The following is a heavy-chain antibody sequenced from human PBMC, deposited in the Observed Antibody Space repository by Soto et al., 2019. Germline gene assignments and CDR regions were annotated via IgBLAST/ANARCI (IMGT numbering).Heavy chain of an antibody. CDR1: GYTFTSYG. V-gene: IGHV1-18*01. J-gene: IGHJ6*02. Sequence: QVQLVQSGAEVKKPGASVKVSCEASGYTFTSYGINWVRQAPGQGLEWMGWISGYKGYTRYAQKVQGRVTMTTDTSTSTAYMELSSLRSDDTAVYYCARNEVFYGSGTYYYYYGMDVWGQGTTVTVSS. CDR2: ISGYKGYT. D-gene: IGHD3-10*01. CDR3: ARNEVFYGSGTYYYYYGMDV.